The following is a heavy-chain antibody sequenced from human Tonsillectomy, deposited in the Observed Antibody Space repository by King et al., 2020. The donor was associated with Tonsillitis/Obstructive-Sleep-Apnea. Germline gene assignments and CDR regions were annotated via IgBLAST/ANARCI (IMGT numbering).Heavy chain of an antibody. V-gene: IGHV3-23*04. CDR1: GFTFSSYA. Sequence: VQLVESGGGLVQPGGSLRLSCAASGFTFSSYAMSWVRQAPGKGLEWVSVISGRGSNTYYTDSVKGRVTISRDNSKNTLYLQMNSLRAEDTAVYYCAKARSSTSTSCYNYWGQGTLVTVSS. CDR2: ISGRGSNT. J-gene: IGHJ4*02. CDR3: AKARSSTSTSCYNY. D-gene: IGHD2-2*02.